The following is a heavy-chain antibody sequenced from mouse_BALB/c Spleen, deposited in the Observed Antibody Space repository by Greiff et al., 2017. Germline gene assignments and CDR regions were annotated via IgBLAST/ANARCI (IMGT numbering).Heavy chain of an antibody. CDR1: GFAFSSYD. CDR3: ARHDPFAY. CDR2: ISSGGGST. J-gene: IGHJ3*01. V-gene: IGHV5-12-1*01. Sequence: EVKLVESGGGLVKPGGSLKLSCAASGFAFSSYDMSWVRQTPEKRLEWVAYISSGGGSTYYPDTVKGRFTISRDNAKNTLYLQMSSLKSEDTAMYYCARHDPFAYWGQGTLVTVSA.